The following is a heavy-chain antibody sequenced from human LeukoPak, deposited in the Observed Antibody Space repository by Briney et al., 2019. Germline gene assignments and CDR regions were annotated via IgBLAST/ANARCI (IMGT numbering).Heavy chain of an antibody. V-gene: IGHV3-21*01. D-gene: IGHD6-19*01. Sequence: KAGGSLRLSCAASRFTFSTYSMNWVRQAPGKGLEWVSSISSSGSYIYSSDSSKGRFTNYRDNAKNSLYLQMNSLRAEDTAVYNCARALTVAGTDWYFDLWGRGTLVTVSS. CDR3: ARALTVAGTDWYFDL. J-gene: IGHJ2*01. CDR2: ISSSGSYI. CDR1: RFTFSTYS.